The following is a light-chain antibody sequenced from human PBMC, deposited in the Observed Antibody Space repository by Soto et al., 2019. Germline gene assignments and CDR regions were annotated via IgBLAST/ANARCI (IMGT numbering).Light chain of an antibody. CDR3: QQYLSSRT. V-gene: IGKV3-20*01. Sequence: EIVLTQSPGTLSLSPGERATLSCRASQSVSSRYLAWYQQKRGQAPRLLIYGASSRATGIPDRFSGSGSGTDFTLTINGVEPEDFAVYCCQQYLSSRTFGQGTKVEFK. CDR2: GAS. J-gene: IGKJ1*01. CDR1: QSVSSRY.